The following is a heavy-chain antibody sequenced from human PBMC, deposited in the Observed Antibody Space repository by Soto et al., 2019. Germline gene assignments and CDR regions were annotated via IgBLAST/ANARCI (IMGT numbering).Heavy chain of an antibody. J-gene: IGHJ4*02. CDR3: ARSARDGVVGDY. V-gene: IGHV4-4*02. D-gene: IGHD2-15*01. CDR2: IFHTGTT. Sequence: QVQLLESGPGLVKPSGTLSLTCGVSGDSIYRSYWWSWVRLPPGKGPEWIGEIFHTGTTNYNPSLKSRLTMPVDKSKKEISLKLDSVTAADTAVYFCARSARDGVVGDYWGQGTGVTVSS. CDR1: GDSIYRSYW.